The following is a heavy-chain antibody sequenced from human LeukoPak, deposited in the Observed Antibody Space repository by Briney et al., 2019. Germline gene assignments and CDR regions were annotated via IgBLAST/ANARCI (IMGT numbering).Heavy chain of an antibody. V-gene: IGHV3-21*04. Sequence: GGSLRLSCAASGFTFSSYSMNWVRQAPGKGLEWVSSISSSSSYIYYADSVKGRFTISRDNAKNSLYLQMNSLRAEDTAVYYCARYKTVGANFDYWGQGTLVTVSS. CDR3: ARYKTVGANFDY. CDR2: ISSSSSYI. J-gene: IGHJ4*02. D-gene: IGHD1-26*01. CDR1: GFTFSSYS.